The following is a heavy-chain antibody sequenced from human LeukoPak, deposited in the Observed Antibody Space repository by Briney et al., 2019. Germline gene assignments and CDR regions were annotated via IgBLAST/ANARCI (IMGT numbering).Heavy chain of an antibody. CDR3: AKDTGGIGAYFYAMDV. V-gene: IGHV3-9*01. Sequence: PGGSLRLSCVGSGFAFHNYAMHWVRRPPGKGLEWVSAINWNSDTKAYADSVKGRFTISRDRARNSLYLQIDSLRPEDTALYYCAKDTGGIGAYFYAMDVSGQGTSVTVYS. CDR1: GFAFHNYA. J-gene: IGHJ6*02. D-gene: IGHD4-23*01. CDR2: INWNSDTK.